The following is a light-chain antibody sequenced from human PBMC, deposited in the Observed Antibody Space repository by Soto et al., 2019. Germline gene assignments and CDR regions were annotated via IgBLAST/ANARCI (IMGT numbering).Light chain of an antibody. CDR3: SSYTSTITPVV. V-gene: IGLV2-14*03. Sequence: QSALTQPASVSGSPGQSITISCTGTSSDVGGYNYVSWYQHYPGKAPKLMIYDVTNRPSGVSNRFSGSKSGNTASLTISGLQTGDEADYFCSSYTSTITPVVFGGGTKLTVL. J-gene: IGLJ2*01. CDR1: SSDVGGYNY. CDR2: DVT.